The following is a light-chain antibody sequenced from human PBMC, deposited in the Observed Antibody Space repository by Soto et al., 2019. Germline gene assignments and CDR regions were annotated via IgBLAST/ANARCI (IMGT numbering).Light chain of an antibody. CDR2: SAS. J-gene: IGKJ1*01. Sequence: DIQMTQFPSSLSAFVGDRVTITCRSSQTIAIYLNWYQKKPGRAPKLLIYSASSLQSGVPSRFSGSGSGTDFSLTISSLQPEDFATYYCQHYITTPTFGQGTTV. CDR1: QTIAIY. V-gene: IGKV1-39*01. CDR3: QHYITTPT.